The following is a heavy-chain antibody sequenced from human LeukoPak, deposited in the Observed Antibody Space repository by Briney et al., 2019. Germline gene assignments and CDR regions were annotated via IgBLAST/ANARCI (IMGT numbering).Heavy chain of an antibody. CDR3: ARGPYSTSPHFDY. V-gene: IGHV1-2*02. CDR2: INPNSGGT. CDR1: GYSFTGYY. D-gene: IGHD6-6*01. Sequence: GASVKVSCKASGYSFTGYYMHWVRQAPGQGLEWMGWINPNSGGTHYAQTFQGRVTMTRDTSISTAYMELSSLRSADTAIYYCARGPYSTSPHFDYWGQGTLVTVSS. J-gene: IGHJ4*02.